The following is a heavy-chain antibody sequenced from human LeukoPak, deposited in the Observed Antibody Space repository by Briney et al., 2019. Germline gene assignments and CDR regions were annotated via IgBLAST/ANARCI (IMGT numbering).Heavy chain of an antibody. CDR2: ISGSGDST. CDR3: ARGRYCSRTSCYIDY. J-gene: IGHJ4*02. D-gene: IGHD2-2*02. Sequence: PGGSLRLSCAASGLTVNNYAMSWVRQAPGRGLEWVSGISGSGDSTYYADSAKGRFTISRDNSKNTLYLQMNSLRAEDTAVYYCARGRYCSRTSCYIDYWGQGTLVTVSS. CDR1: GLTVNNYA. V-gene: IGHV3-23*01.